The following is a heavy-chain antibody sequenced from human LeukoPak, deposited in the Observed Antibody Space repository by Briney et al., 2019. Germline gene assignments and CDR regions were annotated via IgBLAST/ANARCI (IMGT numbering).Heavy chain of an antibody. J-gene: IGHJ5*02. CDR2: NYSGGTT. CDR3: ARGTIVVVPAALSRNNWFDP. CDR1: GFTVSSNY. Sequence: GGSLRLSCAASGFTVSSNYMSWVRQAPGKGLEWVAVNYSGGTTSYADSVKGRFTISRDNSKNTLYLQMNSLRAEDTAVYYCARGTIVVVPAALSRNNWFDPWGQGTLVTVSS. V-gene: IGHV3-53*03. D-gene: IGHD2-2*01.